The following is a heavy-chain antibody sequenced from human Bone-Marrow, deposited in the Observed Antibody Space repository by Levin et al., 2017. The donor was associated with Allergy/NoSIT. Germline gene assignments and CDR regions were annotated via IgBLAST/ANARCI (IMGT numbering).Heavy chain of an antibody. CDR2: INHSGST. D-gene: IGHD3-9*01. CDR3: ASARGLRYPESDNQHAFDI. V-gene: IGHV4-34*01. CDR1: GGSFSGYY. Sequence: PSETLSLTCAVYGGSFSGYYWSWIRQPPGKGLEWIGEINHSGSTNYNPSLKSRVTISVDTSKNQFSLKLSSVTAADTAVYYCASARGLRYPESDNQHAFDIWGQGTMVTVSS. J-gene: IGHJ3*02.